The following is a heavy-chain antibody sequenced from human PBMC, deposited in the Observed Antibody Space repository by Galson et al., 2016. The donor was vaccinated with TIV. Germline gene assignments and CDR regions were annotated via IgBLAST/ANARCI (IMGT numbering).Heavy chain of an antibody. CDR3: MREGSTVTMHHYFGMDV. J-gene: IGHJ6*02. CDR2: IYESGTT. D-gene: IGHD4-17*01. CDR1: GYSIKSGYY. V-gene: IGHV4-38-2*02. Sequence: ETLSLTCDVSGYSIKSGYYWGWIRHPPGKGLQWIGSIYESGTTYSNPSLKSRLTLSVDTSKNQFSLKLSSVTASDTAVYYCMREGSTVTMHHYFGMDVWGQGTSVTVSS.